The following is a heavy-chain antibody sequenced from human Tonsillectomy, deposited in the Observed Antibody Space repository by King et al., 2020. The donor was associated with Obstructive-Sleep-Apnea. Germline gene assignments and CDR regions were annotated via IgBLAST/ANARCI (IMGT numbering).Heavy chain of an antibody. J-gene: IGHJ4*01. V-gene: IGHV3-30*02. CDR3: AKDQRPGYDILTGSED. D-gene: IGHD3-9*01. Sequence: VQLVESGGGVVQPGGSLRLSCAVSGFTFSSYGMHWVRQAPGKGLEWVAFIRYDGSNKYYADSVKGRFTISRDNSKNTLYLQMNSLRTEDTAVYYCAKDQRPGYDILTGSEDWGHGTLVTVSS. CDR1: GFTFSSYG. CDR2: IRYDGSNK.